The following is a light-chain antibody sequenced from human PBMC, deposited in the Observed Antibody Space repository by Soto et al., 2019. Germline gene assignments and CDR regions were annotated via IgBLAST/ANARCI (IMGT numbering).Light chain of an antibody. CDR2: EVN. J-gene: IGLJ1*01. V-gene: IGLV2-8*01. CDR1: SSDVGGYNY. CDR3: NSYTTSSTYV. Sequence: QSVLTQPPSASGSPGQSVAISCTGTSSDVGGYNYVSWYQQHPGNAPKLMIYEVNKRPSGVPDRFSGSKSGNTASLTVSGLQAEDEADYYCNSYTTSSTYVFGTGTKVTVL.